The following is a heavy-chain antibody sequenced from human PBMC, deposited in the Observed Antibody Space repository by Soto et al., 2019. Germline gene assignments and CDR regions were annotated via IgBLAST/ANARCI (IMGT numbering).Heavy chain of an antibody. J-gene: IGHJ4*02. CDR1: GGSISSSSYY. CDR2: IYYSGGT. CDR3: ARLTATLQYYFDY. V-gene: IGHV4-39*01. Sequence: LSLTCTVSGGSISSSSYYWGWIRQPPGKGLEWNGSIYYSGGTYYNPSLKSRVTISVDTSKNQFSLKLSSVTAVYTAVYYCARLTATLQYYFDYWGQGTLVTSPQ. D-gene: IGHD5-18*01.